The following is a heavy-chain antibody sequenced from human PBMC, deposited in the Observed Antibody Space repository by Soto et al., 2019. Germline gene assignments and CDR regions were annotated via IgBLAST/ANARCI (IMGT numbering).Heavy chain of an antibody. Sequence: PSETLSLTCTVSGGSISSGGYYWSWIRHHPGKGLEWIGYIYYSGSTYYNPSLKSRVTISVDTSKNHFYLRLSSVTAADTSVYYCARGLDYYDPDAFDIWGQGTMVTVSS. CDR2: IYYSGST. J-gene: IGHJ3*02. V-gene: IGHV4-31*03. D-gene: IGHD3-3*01. CDR1: GGSISSGGYY. CDR3: ARGLDYYDPDAFDI.